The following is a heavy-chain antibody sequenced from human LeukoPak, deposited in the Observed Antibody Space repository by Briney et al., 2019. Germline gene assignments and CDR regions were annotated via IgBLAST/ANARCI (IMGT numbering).Heavy chain of an antibody. J-gene: IGHJ6*03. Sequence: PSETLSPTCTVSGGTISSDYWSWIRQPPGGGLEWIGYMYYSGSTYSGSTNYNPSLKSRLTISVDTSKKQISLKLSSVTAADTAVYYCARSFRSYQMDVWGKGTTVTVSS. D-gene: IGHD3-10*01. CDR2: MYYSGSTYSGST. CDR1: GGTISSDY. CDR3: ARSFRSYQMDV. V-gene: IGHV4-59*01.